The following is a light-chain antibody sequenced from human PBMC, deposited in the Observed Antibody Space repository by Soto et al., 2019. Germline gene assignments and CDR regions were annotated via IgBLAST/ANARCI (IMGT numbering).Light chain of an antibody. CDR3: QQGYSIPPST. V-gene: IGKV1-39*01. J-gene: IGKJ2*01. CDR1: QSISTY. Sequence: DIQMTQSPSSLSASVGDRVTITCRANQSISTYLNWYQQKPGKAPKLLIYAASNLQSGVSSRFSGSGSGTDFTLTISSLQPADFATYYCQQGYSIPPSTFGQGTKLEIK. CDR2: AAS.